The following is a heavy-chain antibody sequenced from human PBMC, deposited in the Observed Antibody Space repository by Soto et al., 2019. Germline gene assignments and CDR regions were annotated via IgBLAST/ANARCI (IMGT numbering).Heavy chain of an antibody. CDR2: ISYDGSNK. Sequence: QVQLVESGGVVVQPGRSLRLSCAASGFTFSSYGMHWVRQAPGKGLEWVAVISYDGSNKYYADSVKGRFTISRDNSKNMLYLQMNSLRAEDTAVYYCARSPYSVSYLAYFDYWGQGTLVTVSS. J-gene: IGHJ4*02. CDR3: ARSPYSVSYLAYFDY. CDR1: GFTFSSYG. V-gene: IGHV3-30*03. D-gene: IGHD1-26*01.